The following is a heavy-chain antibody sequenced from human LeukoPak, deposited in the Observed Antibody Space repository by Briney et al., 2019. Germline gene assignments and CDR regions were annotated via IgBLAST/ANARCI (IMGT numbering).Heavy chain of an antibody. CDR2: INHSGST. CDR1: GGSFSGFY. D-gene: IGHD3-10*01. J-gene: IGHJ5*02. CDR3: ARGPDSGSHFAWFDP. V-gene: IGHV4-34*01. Sequence: SETLSLSCAVYGGSFSGFYWSWVRQPPGKGLEWIGEINHSGSTHYNPSFKSRVTILVDTSRNQFSLKLTSVTAADTAVYYCARGPDSGSHFAWFDPWGQGTLVTVSS.